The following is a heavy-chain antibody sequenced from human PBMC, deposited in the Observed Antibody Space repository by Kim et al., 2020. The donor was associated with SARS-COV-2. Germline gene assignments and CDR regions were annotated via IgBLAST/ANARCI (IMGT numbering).Heavy chain of an antibody. CDR1: GYTFVNYY. CDR3: ARDMNDYEILTGYYTGYYYYGMDV. CDR2: INPRGGST. D-gene: IGHD3-9*01. J-gene: IGHJ6*02. Sequence: ASVKVSCKASGYTFVNYYMHWVQQAPGQGLEWMGIINPRGGSTTYAQKFQGRVIMTRGTSTSTVYMELSSLRFEDTAVYFCARDMNDYEILTGYYTGYYYYGMDVWGQGTTVTVSS. V-gene: IGHV1-46*01.